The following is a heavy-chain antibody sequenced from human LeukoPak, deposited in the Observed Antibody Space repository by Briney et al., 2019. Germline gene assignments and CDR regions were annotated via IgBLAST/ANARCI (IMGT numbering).Heavy chain of an antibody. CDR1: GFSVSNNY. V-gene: IGHV3-21*01. Sequence: PGGSLRLSCAVSGFSVSNNYMNWVRQAPGKGLEWVSSISSSSSYIYYADSVKGRFTISRDNAKNSLYLQMNSLRAEDTAVYYCARDQYSSGSPSAFDIWGQGTMVTVSS. CDR3: ARDQYSSGSPSAFDI. D-gene: IGHD6-25*01. J-gene: IGHJ3*02. CDR2: ISSSSSYI.